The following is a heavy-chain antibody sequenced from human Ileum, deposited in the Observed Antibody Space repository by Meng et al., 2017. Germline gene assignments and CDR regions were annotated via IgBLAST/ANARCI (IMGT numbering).Heavy chain of an antibody. Sequence: EVELVESGGGLVQSGGSLRLSCAASGFPFSFYAMSWVRQAPGKGLEWVSLISGNGDNTDYADSVKGRFTISRDNSKDMLYLQMNSLRVEDTAIYYCAFDFWGQGTLVTVSS. V-gene: IGHV3-23*04. CDR3: AFDF. CDR1: GFPFSFYA. CDR2: ISGNGDNT. J-gene: IGHJ5*01.